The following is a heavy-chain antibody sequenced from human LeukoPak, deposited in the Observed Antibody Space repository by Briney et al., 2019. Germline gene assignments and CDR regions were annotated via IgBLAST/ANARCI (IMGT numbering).Heavy chain of an antibody. CDR2: INGGGSNT. Sequence: GGSLRISCAASGFTFSNYAMSWIRQAPGRGLDWVSTINGGGSNTFYADSVKGRFTISRDASKSTVSLQMNSLRAEDTAIYYCARGSSPDYWGQGTLVTVSS. CDR1: GFTFSNYA. J-gene: IGHJ4*02. D-gene: IGHD2-15*01. V-gene: IGHV3-23*01. CDR3: ARGSSPDY.